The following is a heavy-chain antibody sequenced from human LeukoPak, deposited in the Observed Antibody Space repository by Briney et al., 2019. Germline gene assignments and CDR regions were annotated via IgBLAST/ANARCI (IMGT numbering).Heavy chain of an antibody. Sequence: SETLSLTCTVSGGSISSFYWNWIRQPPGKGLEWIGYIYHSESTNYNPSLKGRVTISADTSKNQFSLKLSSVTAADTAVYYCARGTSYSGATFLYWGQGNLVTVSS. CDR3: ARGTSYSGATFLY. D-gene: IGHD1-26*01. CDR2: IYHSEST. V-gene: IGHV4-59*01. CDR1: GGSISSFY. J-gene: IGHJ4*02.